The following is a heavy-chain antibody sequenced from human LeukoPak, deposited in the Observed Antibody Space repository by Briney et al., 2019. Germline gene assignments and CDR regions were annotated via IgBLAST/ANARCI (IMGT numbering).Heavy chain of an antibody. D-gene: IGHD6-19*01. V-gene: IGHV4-31*03. CDR3: ARSSGWRDAFDF. Sequence: SQTLSLTCSVSGGSISISGFYWDWIRQLPGKGLEWIGYTYNSGNTYYNPSFGSRVTISTDTSMNQFFLKSHSVTAADTAVYYCARSSGWRDAFDFWGRGTMVTVSS. CDR1: GGSISISGFY. CDR2: TYNSGNT. J-gene: IGHJ3*01.